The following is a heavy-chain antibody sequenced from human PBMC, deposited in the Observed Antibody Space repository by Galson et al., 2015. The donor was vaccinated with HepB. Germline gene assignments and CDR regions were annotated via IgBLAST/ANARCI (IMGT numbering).Heavy chain of an antibody. CDR1: GDSITSYY. CDR3: ARRGGGNWALWD. V-gene: IGHV4-59*08. Sequence: ETLSLTCSVSGDSITSYYWNWVRQAPGKGLEWIAYIYYSGSTTEYNPSLKSRVTISLSTSKNDFSLKLDSVTAADTAVYYCARRGGGNWALWDWGQGTPVTVSS. D-gene: IGHD7-27*01. CDR2: IYYSGSTT. J-gene: IGHJ4*02.